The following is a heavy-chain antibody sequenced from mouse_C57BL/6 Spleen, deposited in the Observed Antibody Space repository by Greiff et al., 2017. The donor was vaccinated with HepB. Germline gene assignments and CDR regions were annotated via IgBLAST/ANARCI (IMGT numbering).Heavy chain of an antibody. CDR3: ARGTTTFRYAMDY. D-gene: IGHD2-14*01. Sequence: VKLQESGAELARPGASVKLSCKASGYTFTSYGISWVKQRTGQGLEWIGEIYPRSGNTYYNEKFKGKATLTADKSSSTAYMELRSLTSEDSAVYFCARGTTTFRYAMDYWGQGTSVTVSS. CDR1: GYTFTSYG. CDR2: IYPRSGNT. V-gene: IGHV1-81*01. J-gene: IGHJ4*01.